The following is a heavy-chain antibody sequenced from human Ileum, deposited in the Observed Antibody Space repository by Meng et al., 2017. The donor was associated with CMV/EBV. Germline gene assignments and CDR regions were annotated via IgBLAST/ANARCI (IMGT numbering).Heavy chain of an antibody. CDR1: GFTFSTYA. CDR3: VKTPGMVKDYFDY. CDR2: ISGSASDT. V-gene: IGHV3-23*01. J-gene: IGHJ4*02. Sequence: GGSLRLSCAASGFTFSTYAMSWVRQAPGQGLEWVSTISGSASDTYYADFVKGRFIISRDNSNNTLSLQMNNLRAEDTATYYCVKTPGMVKDYFDYWGQGTLVTVSS. D-gene: IGHD5-18*01.